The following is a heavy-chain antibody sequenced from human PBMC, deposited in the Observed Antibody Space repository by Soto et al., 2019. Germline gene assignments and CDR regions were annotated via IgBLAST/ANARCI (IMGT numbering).Heavy chain of an antibody. J-gene: IGHJ4*02. CDR1: GVSISSSGYY. Sequence: QLQLQESGPGLVKPSETLSLTCTVSGVSISSSGYYWGWIRQPPGKGLAWIGTIYYSGSTYYNPSLRGRVTIFVDTSKNQFSLKLDSVTAADTAVYYCARPLDGSSSYFDYWGQGTLVTVSS. CDR3: ARPLDGSSSYFDY. V-gene: IGHV4-39*01. D-gene: IGHD6-6*01. CDR2: IYYSGST.